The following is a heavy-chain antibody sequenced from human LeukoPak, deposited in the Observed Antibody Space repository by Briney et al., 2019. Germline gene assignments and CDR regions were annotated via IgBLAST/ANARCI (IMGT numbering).Heavy chain of an antibody. CDR3: ARGSTGQYDP. V-gene: IGHV4-59*01. J-gene: IGHJ5*02. Sequence: PSETLSLTCRVSGDSISSYYWSWIRQSPGKGLEWIGYVHYSGSSNNNPSPKSRVTMSVDTSKNQFSLKLSSLTAADTAVYYCARGSTGQYDPWGQGILVTVSS. CDR2: VHYSGSS. D-gene: IGHD1-14*01. CDR1: GDSISSYY.